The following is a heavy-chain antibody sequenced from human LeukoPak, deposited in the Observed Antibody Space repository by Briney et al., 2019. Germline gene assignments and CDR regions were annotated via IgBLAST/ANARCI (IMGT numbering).Heavy chain of an antibody. J-gene: IGHJ4*02. D-gene: IGHD6-19*01. CDR2: IYPGDSDT. CDR1: GYSFTSYW. CDR3: ASIQINRNSSGWYGGLDY. Sequence: NLGESLKISCKGSGYSFTSYWIGWVRQMPGKGLEWMGIIYPGDSDTRYSPSFQGQVTISADKSISTAYLQWSSLKASDTAMYYCASIQINRNSSGWYGGLDYWGQGTLVTVSS. V-gene: IGHV5-51*01.